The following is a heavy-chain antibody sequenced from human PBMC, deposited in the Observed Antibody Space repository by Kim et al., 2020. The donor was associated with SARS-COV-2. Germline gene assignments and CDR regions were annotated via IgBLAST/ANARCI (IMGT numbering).Heavy chain of an antibody. CDR2: ISGDGGST. Sequence: GGSLRLSCVAYGFTFDDYAMHWVRQAPGKGLEWVSLISGDGGSTYYADSVKGRFTISRDNSKNSLYLQMNSLRTEDTALYYCAGGYSGYDSGDYWGQGTLVTVSS. CDR1: GFTFDDYA. CDR3: AGGYSGYDSGDY. V-gene: IGHV3-43*02. D-gene: IGHD5-12*01. J-gene: IGHJ4*02.